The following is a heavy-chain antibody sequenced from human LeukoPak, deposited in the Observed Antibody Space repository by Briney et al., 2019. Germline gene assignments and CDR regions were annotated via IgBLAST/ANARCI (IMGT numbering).Heavy chain of an antibody. V-gene: IGHV4-31*03. CDR1: GGSISSGGYY. Sequence: PSETLSLTCTVSGGSISSGGYYWSWIRQHPGKGLEWIGYIYYSGSTYYNPSLKSRVTISVDTSKNQFSLKLSSVTAADTAVYCCARVVYYDSSGYHRFDYWGQGTLVTVSS. D-gene: IGHD3-22*01. J-gene: IGHJ4*02. CDR2: IYYSGST. CDR3: ARVVYYDSSGYHRFDY.